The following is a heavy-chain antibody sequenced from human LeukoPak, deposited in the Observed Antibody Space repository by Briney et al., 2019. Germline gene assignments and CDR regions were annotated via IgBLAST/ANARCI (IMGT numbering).Heavy chain of an antibody. J-gene: IGHJ3*02. CDR2: INPNSGGT. CDR1: GYTFTGYY. Sequence: ASVKVSCKASGYTFTGYYMHWVRQAPGQGLEWMGWINPNSGGTNYAQKFQGRVTMTRDTSISTAYTELSRLRSDDTAVYYCASASTMVQAEDAFDIWGQGTMVTVSS. D-gene: IGHD3-10*01. CDR3: ASASTMVQAEDAFDI. V-gene: IGHV1-2*02.